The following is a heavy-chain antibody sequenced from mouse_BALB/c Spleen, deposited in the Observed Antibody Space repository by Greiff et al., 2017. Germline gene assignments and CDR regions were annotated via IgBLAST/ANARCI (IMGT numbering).Heavy chain of an antibody. V-gene: IGHV2-2*02. J-gene: IGHJ2*01. D-gene: IGHD1-1*02. CDR1: GFSLTSYG. Sequence: VQLQQSGPGLVQPSQSLSITCTVSGFSLTSYGVHWVRQSPGKGLEWLGVIWSGGSTDYNAAFISRLSISKDNSKSQVFFKMNSLQANDTAIYYCARNYDYGYFDYWGQGTTLTVSS. CDR3: ARNYDYGYFDY. CDR2: IWSGGST.